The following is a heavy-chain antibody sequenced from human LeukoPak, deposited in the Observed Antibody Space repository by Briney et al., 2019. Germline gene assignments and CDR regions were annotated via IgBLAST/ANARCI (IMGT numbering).Heavy chain of an antibody. J-gene: IGHJ4*02. CDR1: GYSFSDYA. CDR3: ARGRWTATETTYYLDY. CDR2: IIAGNGKT. V-gene: IGHV1-3*01. Sequence: ASVKVSCKASGYSFSDYAIQWVRQAPGQRLEWMGWIIAGNGKTKYSQNFQGRGTITRDRSASTAYMELSSLRSEDTSIYYCARGRWTATETTYYLDYWGQGTLVTVSS. D-gene: IGHD4-17*01.